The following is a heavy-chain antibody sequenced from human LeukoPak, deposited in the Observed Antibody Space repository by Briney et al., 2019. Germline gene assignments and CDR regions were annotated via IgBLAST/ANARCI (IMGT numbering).Heavy chain of an antibody. J-gene: IGHJ5*02. Sequence: ASVTVSCKASGYTFTSYDINWVRQATGQGLEWMGWMNPNSGNTGYAQKFQGRVTMTRNTSISTAYMELSSLRSEDTAVYYCARGRSNRGAGWSSWFDPWGQGTLVTVSS. D-gene: IGHD3-10*01. CDR1: GYTFTSYD. CDR3: ARGRSNRGAGWSSWFDP. V-gene: IGHV1-8*01. CDR2: MNPNSGNT.